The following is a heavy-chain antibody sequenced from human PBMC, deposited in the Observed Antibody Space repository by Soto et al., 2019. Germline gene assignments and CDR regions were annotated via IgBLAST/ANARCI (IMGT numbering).Heavy chain of an antibody. V-gene: IGHV4-59*01. J-gene: IGHJ5*02. D-gene: IGHD4-4*01. CDR3: ARVSMNTVSWGFDP. CDR1: GDSITSNH. Sequence: SETLSLTCAVSGDSITSNHWNWIRQPPGRGLEWSGYIYNSGTTKYNPSLKSRVIISVDTSKNQLSLKLSSVTAADTAGYYCARVSMNTVSWGFDPWGEGTLVTVSS. CDR2: IYNSGTT.